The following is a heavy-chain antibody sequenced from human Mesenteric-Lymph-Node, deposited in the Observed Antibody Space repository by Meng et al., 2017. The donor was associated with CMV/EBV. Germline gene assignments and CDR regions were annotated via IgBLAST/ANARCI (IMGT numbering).Heavy chain of an antibody. J-gene: IGHJ6*02. CDR1: GFTFSSYS. CDR2: ISSSSSTI. Sequence: GESLKISCAASGFTFSSYSMNWVRQAPGKGLEWVSYISSSSSTIYYADSVKGRFTISRDNSKNSLSLEMNSLRADDTAVYYCAKDPGYSSSYYYYYIMDVWGQGTTVTVS. D-gene: IGHD6-19*01. V-gene: IGHV3-48*01. CDR3: AKDPGYSSSYYYYYIMDV.